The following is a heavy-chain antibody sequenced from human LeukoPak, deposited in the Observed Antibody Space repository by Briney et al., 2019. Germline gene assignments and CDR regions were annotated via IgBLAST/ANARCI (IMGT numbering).Heavy chain of an antibody. V-gene: IGHV3-30*04. Sequence: PGRSLRLSCAASGFTFSSYAMHWVRQAPGKGLEWVAVISYDGSNKYYADSVKGRFTISRDNSKNTLYLQMNSLRAEDTAVYYCARGREDGWFGELTRRDWFDPWGQGTLVTVSS. J-gene: IGHJ5*02. CDR1: GFTFSSYA. CDR2: ISYDGSNK. CDR3: ARGREDGWFGELTRRDWFDP. D-gene: IGHD3-10*01.